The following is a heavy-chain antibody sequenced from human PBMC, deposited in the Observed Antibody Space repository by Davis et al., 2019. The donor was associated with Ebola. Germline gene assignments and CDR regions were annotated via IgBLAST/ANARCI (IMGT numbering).Heavy chain of an antibody. V-gene: IGHV4-59*01. Sequence: PSETLSLTCTVSGGSISSYYWSWIRQPPGKGLEWIGYIYYSGSTNYNPSLKSRVTISVDTSKNQFSLKLSSVTAADTAVYYCARVPGYCSSTSCYDWYFDLWGRGTLVTVSS. J-gene: IGHJ2*01. CDR2: IYYSGST. CDR3: ARVPGYCSSTSCYDWYFDL. CDR1: GGSISSYY. D-gene: IGHD2-2*01.